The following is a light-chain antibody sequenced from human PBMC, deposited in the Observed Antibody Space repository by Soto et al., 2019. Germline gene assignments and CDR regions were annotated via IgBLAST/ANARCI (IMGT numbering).Light chain of an antibody. CDR1: SGSVSTSYY. CDR2: STN. Sequence: QAVVTQEPSFSVSPGGTVTLTCGLSSGSVSTSYYPSWYQQTPGQAPRTLIYSTNTRSSGVPDLFSGSILGNKAALTITGAQADDESDYYCVLYMGSGIVVFGGGTKVTVL. CDR3: VLYMGSGIVV. V-gene: IGLV8-61*01. J-gene: IGLJ2*01.